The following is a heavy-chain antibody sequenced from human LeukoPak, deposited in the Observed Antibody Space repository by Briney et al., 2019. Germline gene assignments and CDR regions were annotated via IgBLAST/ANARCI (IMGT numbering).Heavy chain of an antibody. J-gene: IGHJ6*03. V-gene: IGHV4-39*07. Sequence: SETLPLTCTVSGGSISSSSYYWGWIRQPPGKGLEWIGEINHSGSTNYNPSLKSRVTISVDTSKNQFSLKLSSVTAADTAVYYCARGHVPRRPVYGSGSYLIGYYYYMDVWGKGTTVTVSS. D-gene: IGHD3-10*01. CDR3: ARGHVPRRPVYGSGSYLIGYYYYMDV. CDR2: INHSGST. CDR1: GGSISSSSYY.